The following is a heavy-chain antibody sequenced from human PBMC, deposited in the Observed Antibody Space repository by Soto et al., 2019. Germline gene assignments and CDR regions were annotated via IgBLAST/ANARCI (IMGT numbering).Heavy chain of an antibody. V-gene: IGHV3-48*02. CDR3: ARSVEGHFDY. CDR1: GFTFSVYS. Sequence: EVQLVESGGDLVQREGSLRLSCVASGFTFSVYSMNWVRQAPGKGLEWFSYITSDTTTIKYADSVKGRFTISRDNAKSSVYLQMNSLRDEDTAGYYCARSVEGHFDYCGQGTVVTVSS. CDR2: ITSDTTTI. D-gene: IGHD6-19*01. J-gene: IGHJ4*02.